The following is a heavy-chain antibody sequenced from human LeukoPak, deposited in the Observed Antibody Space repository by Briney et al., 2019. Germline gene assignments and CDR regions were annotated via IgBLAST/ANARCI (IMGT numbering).Heavy chain of an antibody. CDR2: IYSSGST. V-gene: IGHV4-39*07. J-gene: IGHJ4*02. D-gene: IGHD5-12*01. CDR1: GGSISSSSYY. CDR3: ARGGERLRSDPFDY. Sequence: SETLSLTCTVSGGSISSSSYYWGWIRQPPGKGLEWIGSIYSSGSTYYNPSLKSRITISVDTSKNQFSLKLSSVTAADMAVYYCARGGERLRSDPFDYRGQGTLVTVSS.